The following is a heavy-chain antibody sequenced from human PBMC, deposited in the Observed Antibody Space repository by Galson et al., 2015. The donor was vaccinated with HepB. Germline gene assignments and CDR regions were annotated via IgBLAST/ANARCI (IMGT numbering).Heavy chain of an antibody. CDR2: INTDNGNT. J-gene: IGHJ4*02. D-gene: IGHD3-22*01. CDR1: GYTFTTYA. Sequence: SVKVSCKASGYTFTTYAMHWLRQAPGQRLEWLGWINTDNGNTEYSQKFQGRVTITRDTSARTAYMDLRSLRSEDTAVYYCATSYYDSSAYFHWGQGTRVTVSS. CDR3: ATSYYDSSAYFH. V-gene: IGHV1-3*04.